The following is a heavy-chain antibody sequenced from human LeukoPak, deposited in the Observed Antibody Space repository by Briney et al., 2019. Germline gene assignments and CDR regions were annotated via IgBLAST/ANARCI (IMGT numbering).Heavy chain of an antibody. J-gene: IGHJ5*02. D-gene: IGHD3-22*01. CDR3: ARGYYYDSSGLGDWFDP. V-gene: IGHV4-59*01. Sequence: SETLSLTCTVSGGSISSYYWSWIRQPPGKRLEWIGYIYYSGSTNYNPSLKSRVTISVDTSKNQFSLKLSSVTAADTAVYYCARGYYYDSSGLGDWFDPWGQGTLVTVSS. CDR1: GGSISSYY. CDR2: IYYSGST.